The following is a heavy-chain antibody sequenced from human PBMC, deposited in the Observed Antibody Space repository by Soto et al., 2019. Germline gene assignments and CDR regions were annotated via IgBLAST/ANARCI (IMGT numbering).Heavy chain of an antibody. CDR2: ISAYNGNT. J-gene: IGHJ4*02. CDR3: ARVPSGYGYYFDY. Sequence: QVQLVQSGAEVKKPGASVKVSCKASGYTFPSYGISWVRQAPGQGLEWMGWISAYNGNTNDAQKLKGRVTMTTDPSTSTAYMELRSLRSDATAVYYCARVPSGYGYYFDYWGQGTLVTVSS. D-gene: IGHD5-12*01. V-gene: IGHV1-18*01. CDR1: GYTFPSYG.